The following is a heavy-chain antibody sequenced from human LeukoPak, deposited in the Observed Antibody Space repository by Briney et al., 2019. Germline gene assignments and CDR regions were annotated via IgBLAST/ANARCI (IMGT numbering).Heavy chain of an antibody. CDR1: GFTFSSYG. J-gene: IGHJ3*02. CDR2: ISYDGSNK. V-gene: IGHV3-30*18. Sequence: GRSLRLSCAASGFTFSSYGMHWVRQAPGKGLEWVAVISYDGSNKYYADSAKGRFTISRDNSKNTLYLQMNSLRAEDTAVYYCAKDSYYYDGRGAFDIWGQGTMVTVSS. CDR3: AKDSYYYDGRGAFDI. D-gene: IGHD3-22*01.